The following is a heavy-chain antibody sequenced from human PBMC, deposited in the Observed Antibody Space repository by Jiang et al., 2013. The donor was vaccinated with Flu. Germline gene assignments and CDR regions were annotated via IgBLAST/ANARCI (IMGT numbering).Heavy chain of an antibody. CDR1: GYTFTSYA. CDR3: ARPLFGMILHAFDI. Sequence: SGAEVKKPGASVKVSCKASGYTFTSYAMHWVRQAPGQRLEWMGWINGGNGNTKYSQRFQGRVTIIRDTSASTVYMELRSLRSEDTAVFYCARPLFGMILHAFDIWGQGTMVTVSS. V-gene: IGHV1-3*01. J-gene: IGHJ3*02. D-gene: IGHD3-3*01. CDR2: INGGNGNT.